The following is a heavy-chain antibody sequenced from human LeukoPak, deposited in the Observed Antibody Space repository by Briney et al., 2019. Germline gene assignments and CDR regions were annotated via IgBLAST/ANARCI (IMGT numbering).Heavy chain of an antibody. CDR1: GFTFSSYA. D-gene: IGHD5-18*01. CDR3: ASEIGYSYGKDYYYGLDV. J-gene: IGHJ6*02. CDR2: ISGSGGST. Sequence: GGSLRLSCAASGFTFSSYAMSWVRQAPGKGLEWVSAISGSGGSTYYADSVKGRFTISRDNSKNTLYLQMNSLRAEDTAVYYCASEIGYSYGKDYYYGLDVWGQGTTVTVSS. V-gene: IGHV3-23*01.